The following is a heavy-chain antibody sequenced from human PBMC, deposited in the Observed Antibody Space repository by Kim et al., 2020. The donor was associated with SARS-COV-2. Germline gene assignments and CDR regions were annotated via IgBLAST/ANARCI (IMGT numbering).Heavy chain of an antibody. Sequence: GGSLRLSCAASGFIFSNYAMNWVRQAPGKGLEWVSGISGSGAGTNYADSVKGRVTISRDNSKNMLYLQMNSLRAEDTAVYYCGKDLGYYPDGFIDYWGQGTLVTVSS. V-gene: IGHV3-23*01. J-gene: IGHJ4*02. CDR3: GKDLGYYPDGFIDY. CDR1: GFIFSNYA. CDR2: ISGSGAGT. D-gene: IGHD2-2*03.